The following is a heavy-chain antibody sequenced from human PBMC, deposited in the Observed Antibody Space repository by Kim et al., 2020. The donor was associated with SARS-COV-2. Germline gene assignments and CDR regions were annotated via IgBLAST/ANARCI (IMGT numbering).Heavy chain of an antibody. J-gene: IGHJ4*01. CDR1: GFTFDNYA. D-gene: IGHD3-9*01. CDR3: AKDILTGYYGARAFDS. CDR2: ISGSGTSP. Sequence: GSLRLSCAGSGFTFDNYAMGWVRQAPGKGLEWVSTISGSGTSPYYSDSVEGRFTISRDNLKNTLYLQMNSLRAEDTAIYFCAKDILTGYYGARAFDSWG. V-gene: IGHV3-23*01.